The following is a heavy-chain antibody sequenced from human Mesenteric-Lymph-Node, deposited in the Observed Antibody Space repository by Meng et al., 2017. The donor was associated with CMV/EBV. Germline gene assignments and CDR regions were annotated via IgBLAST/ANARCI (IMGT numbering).Heavy chain of an antibody. CDR2: IKPDESEQ. CDR3: ARVHRNWFDP. Sequence: GGSLRLSCEFSFNNYWMSWVRQAPGKGLEWVANIKPDESEQSYVDSVKGRFTISRDNAKNSLYLQMNSLRAEDTAVYYCARVHRNWFDPWGQGTLVTVSS. CDR1: FSFNNYW. V-gene: IGHV3-7*01. J-gene: IGHJ5*02.